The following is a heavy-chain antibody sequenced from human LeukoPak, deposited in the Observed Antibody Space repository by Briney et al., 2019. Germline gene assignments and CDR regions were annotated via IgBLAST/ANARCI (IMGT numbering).Heavy chain of an antibody. V-gene: IGHV3-21*06. CDR3: ASSLSSGYAFDI. Sequence: GGSLRLSCAASGFTFSTYIMNWVRQAPGKGLEWVSSISGSSSYIYYADSMKGRFTISRDNAKSSLYLQMNSLRAEDTAVYYCASSLSSGYAFDIWGQGTMVTVSS. D-gene: IGHD3-22*01. CDR1: GFTFSTYI. J-gene: IGHJ3*02. CDR2: ISGSSSYI.